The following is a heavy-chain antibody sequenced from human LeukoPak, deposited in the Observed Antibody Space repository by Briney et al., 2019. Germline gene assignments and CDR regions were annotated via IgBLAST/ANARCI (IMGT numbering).Heavy chain of an antibody. D-gene: IGHD2-15*01. CDR1: GGSVSSGIYY. CDR3: ARALGYCSGGSCTRGYNWIDP. CDR2: IYYGGST. Sequence: ASETLSLTCTVSGGSVSSGIYYWSWIRQPPGKGLEWIGSIYYGGSTYYNPSLKSRVTISVDTSMNQFSLKLSFVTTADTAVYYCARALGYCSGGSCTRGYNWIDPWGQGTLVTVPS. V-gene: IGHV4-39*01. J-gene: IGHJ5*02.